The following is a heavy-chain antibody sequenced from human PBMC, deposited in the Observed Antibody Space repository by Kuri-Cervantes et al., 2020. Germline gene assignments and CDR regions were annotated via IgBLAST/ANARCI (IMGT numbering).Heavy chain of an antibody. V-gene: IGHV1-18*01. J-gene: IGHJ3*02. CDR3: ARDADFQWPDAFDI. D-gene: IGHD6-19*01. Sequence: ASVKVSCKASGYTFSNYGITWMRQAPGQGLEWMGWISTYSPDTIYARKFQGRATITKDTSTSTVYMELRSLQSDDTAVYYCARDADFQWPDAFDIWGQGTMVTVSS. CDR1: GYTFSNYG. CDR2: ISTYSPDT.